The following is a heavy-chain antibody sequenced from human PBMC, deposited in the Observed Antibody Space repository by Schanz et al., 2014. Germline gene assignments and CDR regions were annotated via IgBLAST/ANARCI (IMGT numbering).Heavy chain of an antibody. CDR2: ISDSGDTA. V-gene: IGHV3-23*04. CDR1: GFTFSSYA. Sequence: EVQLVESGGGLVQPGGSLRLSCAASGFTFSSYAMSWVRQAPGKGLEWVSLISDSGDTAYYADSVKGRFAISRDNSKNTLYLQMNSLRAEDTAVYYCARPPHDSSGYYPFDYWGQGTLVTVSS. D-gene: IGHD3-22*01. CDR3: ARPPHDSSGYYPFDY. J-gene: IGHJ4*02.